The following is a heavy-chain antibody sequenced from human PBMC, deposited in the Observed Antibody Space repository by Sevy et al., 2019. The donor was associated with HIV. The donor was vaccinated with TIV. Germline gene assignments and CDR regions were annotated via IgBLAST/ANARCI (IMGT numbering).Heavy chain of an antibody. Sequence: ASVKVSCKASGGPFNTYAITWIRQAPGQGLEWMGGIIPLFGTTNYAQKFQGRVTITADESRTTAYMELSSLRSEDTAVYYCAREWGGYSGYDYGWFDPWGQGTLVTVSS. CDR3: AREWGGYSGYDYGWFDP. J-gene: IGHJ5*02. V-gene: IGHV1-69*13. CDR2: IIPLFGTT. D-gene: IGHD5-12*01. CDR1: GGPFNTYA.